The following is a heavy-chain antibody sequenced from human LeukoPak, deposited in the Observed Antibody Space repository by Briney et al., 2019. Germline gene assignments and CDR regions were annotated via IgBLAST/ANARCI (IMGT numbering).Heavy chain of an antibody. J-gene: IGHJ4*02. CDR2: IKQDGSEK. CDR1: GFTFSSYA. Sequence: GGALRVSCAASGFTFSSYAMSWVRQAPGKGLEWVANIKQDGSEKYYVDSVKGRFTISRDNAKNSLYLQMNSLRAEDTAVYYCARDGYRNTVDYWGQGTLVTVSS. D-gene: IGHD5-24*01. V-gene: IGHV3-7*05. CDR3: ARDGYRNTVDY.